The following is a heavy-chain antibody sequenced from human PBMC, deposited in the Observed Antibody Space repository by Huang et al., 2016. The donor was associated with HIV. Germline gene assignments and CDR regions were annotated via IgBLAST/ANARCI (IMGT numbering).Heavy chain of an antibody. CDR1: GGSIRSDNYY. J-gene: IGHJ4*02. D-gene: IGHD3-10*01. V-gene: IGHV4-39*02. Sequence: QLQLQESGPGLVKPSETLSLTCTVSGGSIRSDNYYWGWIRQPPGKGLEWIGSIYYSGRTYHHPSLKRRVTITVDTSKNHFSLRMRSVTAADTAVYYCARLPGSITMIRGVITDPYWGQGTLVTVSS. CDR2: IYYSGRT. CDR3: ARLPGSITMIRGVITDPY.